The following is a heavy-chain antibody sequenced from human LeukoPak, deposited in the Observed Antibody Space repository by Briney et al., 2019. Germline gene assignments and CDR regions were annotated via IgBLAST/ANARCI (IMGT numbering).Heavy chain of an antibody. CDR3: AKGGWFGELGFDY. V-gene: IGHV3-30*18. J-gene: IGHJ4*02. CDR1: GFTFSSYG. D-gene: IGHD3-10*01. CDR2: ISYDGSNK. Sequence: GRSLRLSCAASGFTFSSYGMHRVRQAPGKGLEWVAVISYDGSNKYYADSVKGRFTISRDNSKNTLYLQMNSLRAEDTAVYYCAKGGWFGELGFDYWGQGTLVTVSS.